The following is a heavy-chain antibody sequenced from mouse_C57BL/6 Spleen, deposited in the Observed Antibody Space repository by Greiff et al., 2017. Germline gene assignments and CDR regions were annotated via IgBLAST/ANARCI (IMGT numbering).Heavy chain of an antibody. J-gene: IGHJ3*01. CDR3: AREGRPYDGYYWFDY. CDR1: GYTFTGYW. D-gene: IGHD2-3*01. CDR2: IFPGSGST. Sequence: VHLVQSGAELMKPGASVKLSCKATGYTFTGYWIEWVKQRPGHGLEWIGEIFPGSGSTNYNEKFKGKATFTADTSSTTAYMQLSSLTTEDSAVYYYAREGRPYDGYYWFDYWGQGTLVTVSA. V-gene: IGHV1-9*01.